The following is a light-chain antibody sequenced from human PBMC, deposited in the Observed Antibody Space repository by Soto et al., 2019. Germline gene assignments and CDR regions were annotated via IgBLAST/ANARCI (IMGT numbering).Light chain of an antibody. CDR2: AAS. V-gene: IGKV1-8*01. Sequence: MTRTASSLSAATGDRVTITCRASQGISSYLAWYQQKPGKAPKLLIYAASTLQSGVPSRFSGSGSGTDFTLTISCLQSEDFATYYCQQYYSYPLTFGHGTKVDIK. J-gene: IGKJ1*01. CDR3: QQYYSYPLT. CDR1: QGISSY.